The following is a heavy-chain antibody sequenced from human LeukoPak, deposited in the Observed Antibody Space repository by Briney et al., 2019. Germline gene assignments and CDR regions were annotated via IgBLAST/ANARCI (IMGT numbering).Heavy chain of an antibody. D-gene: IGHD5-24*01. J-gene: IGHJ4*02. V-gene: IGHV3-9*01. CDR3: ANDSRDGYNTPKIDY. CDR1: GFTFDEYA. Sequence: PGRSLRLSCAASGFTFDEYAIHWVRQAPGKALEWVGGINWNSVRKDYADSVKGRFTISRDNAKNSLDLQMNSLREDDTAFYYCANDSRDGYNTPKIDYWGQGTLVTVSS. CDR2: INWNSVRK.